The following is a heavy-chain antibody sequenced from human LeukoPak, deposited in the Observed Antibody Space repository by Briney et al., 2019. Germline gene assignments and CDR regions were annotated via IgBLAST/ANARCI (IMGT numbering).Heavy chain of an antibody. CDR2: IYYSGST. V-gene: IGHV4-59*08. CDR3: ARHSTRGGDFDY. D-gene: IGHD2-21*01. J-gene: IGHJ4*02. Sequence: SETLSLTCTVSGGSISSYYWSWIRQPPGKGLEWIGYIYYSGSTNYNPSLKSRVTISVDTSKNQFSLKLSSVTAADTAVYYCARHSTRGGDFDYWGQGTLVTVSS. CDR1: GGSISSYY.